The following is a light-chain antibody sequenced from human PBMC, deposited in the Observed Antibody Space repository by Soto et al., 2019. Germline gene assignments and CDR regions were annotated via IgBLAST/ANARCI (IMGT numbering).Light chain of an antibody. CDR1: QSVSSTY. V-gene: IGKV3-20*01. J-gene: IGKJ2*01. CDR3: LHYGRSPPFT. CDR2: GAS. Sequence: IVLTQSPGTLSLSPGERATLSCRASQSVSSTYIAWYQQNPGQAPRLLIYGASSRATGIPDRFSGSGSGTDFALTISRLEPEDFAVYFCLHYGRSPPFTFGQGTKVEIK.